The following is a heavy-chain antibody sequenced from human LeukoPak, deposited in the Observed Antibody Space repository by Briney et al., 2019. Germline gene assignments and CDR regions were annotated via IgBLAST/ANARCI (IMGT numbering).Heavy chain of an antibody. V-gene: IGHV5-51*01. CDR2: IFPGDSDT. Sequence: GESLKFSCKGSENSFTNRWIAWVRQMPGKGLEWMGFIFPGDSDTRYSPTFQGQVTISADRSITTAYLQWSGLKASDSAMYYCARSVDSTTSTLPYWGQGTLVTVSS. J-gene: IGHJ4*02. D-gene: IGHD5-18*01. CDR1: ENSFTNRW. CDR3: ARSVDSTTSTLPY.